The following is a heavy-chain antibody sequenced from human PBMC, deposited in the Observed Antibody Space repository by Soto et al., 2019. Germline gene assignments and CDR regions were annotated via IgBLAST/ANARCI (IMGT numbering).Heavy chain of an antibody. CDR3: ARIDYTGSPLIDY. CDR2: ILSTGET. CDR1: GFSLTLGRMA. J-gene: IGHJ4*02. D-gene: IGHD1-26*01. Sequence: SGPTLVNPTAPLTLTCSVSGFSLTLGRMAVTWIRQPPGKALEWLAHILSTGETSYATSLKTRVTISKDISKSQVLLTMTNVDPVDTATYFCARIDYTGSPLIDYWGQGTLGTV. V-gene: IGHV2-26*01.